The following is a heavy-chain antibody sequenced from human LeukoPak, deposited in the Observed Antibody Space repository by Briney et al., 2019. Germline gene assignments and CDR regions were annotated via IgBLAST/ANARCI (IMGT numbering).Heavy chain of an antibody. Sequence: SQTLSLTCTVSGGSISSGGFSWSWIRQHPGKGLEWIGYIYYSGSTYYNPSLKSRVTISVDTSKNQFSLKLSSVTAADTAVYYCASSYYGSGSLGAMDVWGQGTTVTVSS. J-gene: IGHJ6*02. CDR2: IYYSGST. D-gene: IGHD3-10*01. V-gene: IGHV4-31*03. CDR1: GGSISSGGFS. CDR3: ASSYYGSGSLGAMDV.